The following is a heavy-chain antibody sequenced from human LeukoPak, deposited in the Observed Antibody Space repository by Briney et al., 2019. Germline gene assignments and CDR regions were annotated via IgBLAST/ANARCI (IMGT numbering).Heavy chain of an antibody. CDR2: ISSSGSNI. CDR3: AELGITMIGGV. D-gene: IGHD3-10*02. J-gene: IGHJ6*04. Sequence: GGSLRLSCAASGFIFSDYYMNWIRQAPGKGLEWVAHISSSGSNIYYADSVKGRFTISRDNAKNSLYLQMNSLRAEDTAVYCCAELGITMIGGVWGKGTTVTISS. CDR1: GFIFSDYY. V-gene: IGHV3-11*04.